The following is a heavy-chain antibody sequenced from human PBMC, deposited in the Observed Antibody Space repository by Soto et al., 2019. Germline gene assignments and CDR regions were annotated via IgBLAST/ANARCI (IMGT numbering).Heavy chain of an antibody. CDR1: GVSFSGYY. CDR3: AGSSATLVRGALVRKSWFDP. D-gene: IGHD3-10*01. V-gene: IGHV4-59*01. J-gene: IGHJ5*02. CDR2: IYYTGGT. Sequence: QVQLQESGPRLVKPSETLSLTCTVSGVSFSGYYWSWIRQPPGQGLEWLGYIYYTGGTNYNPSLKSRLTISVDTSKTQFSLRLTSLTAADTAVYFCAGSSATLVRGALVRKSWFDPWGQGTLVIVSS.